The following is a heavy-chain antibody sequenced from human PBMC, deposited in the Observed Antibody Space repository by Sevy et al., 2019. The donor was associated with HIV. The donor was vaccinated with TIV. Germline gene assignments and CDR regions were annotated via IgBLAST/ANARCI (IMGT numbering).Heavy chain of an antibody. Sequence: GGSLRLSCAASGFTFSSYGMHWVRQAPGKGLEWVAVISYDGSNKYYADSVKGRFTISRDNSKNTRYLQMNSLMAEDTAVYYCAKDFRWRWLQFLFDYWGQGTLVTISS. J-gene: IGHJ4*02. V-gene: IGHV3-30*18. CDR2: ISYDGSNK. CDR3: AKDFRWRWLQFLFDY. D-gene: IGHD2-21*01. CDR1: GFTFSSYG.